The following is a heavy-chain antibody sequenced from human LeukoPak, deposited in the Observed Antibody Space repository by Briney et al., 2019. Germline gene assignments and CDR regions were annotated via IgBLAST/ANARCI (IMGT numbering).Heavy chain of an antibody. D-gene: IGHD3-22*01. CDR3: AREALYYYDSSGYFDY. V-gene: IGHV3-7*01. CDR1: GFTFSSYW. J-gene: IGHJ4*02. Sequence: PGGSLRLSCAASGFTFSSYWMSWVRQAPGKGLEWVANIKQDGSEKYYVDSVKGRFTISRDNAKNSLYLQMNSLRAEDTAVYYCAREALYYYDSSGYFDYWGQGTLVTVSS. CDR2: IKQDGSEK.